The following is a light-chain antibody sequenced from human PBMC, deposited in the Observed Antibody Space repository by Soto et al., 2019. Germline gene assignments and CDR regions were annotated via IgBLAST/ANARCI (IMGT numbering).Light chain of an antibody. CDR2: DAS. CDR3: QHYDSFWS. Sequence: EMTQSPSTLSASMGDRVTITCRASQSVDSRLAWYQQKPGKAPKLLVYDASTLETGVPSRLSGSWSGAEFTLTITGQQPEDIATYSCQHYDSFWSFGQGTKVDI. CDR1: QSVDSR. J-gene: IGKJ1*01. V-gene: IGKV1-5*01.